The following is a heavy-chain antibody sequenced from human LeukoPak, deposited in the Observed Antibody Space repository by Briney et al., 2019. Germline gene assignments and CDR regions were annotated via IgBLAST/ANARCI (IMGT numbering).Heavy chain of an antibody. V-gene: IGHV4-4*07. Sequence: SETLSLTCTVSGGSISSYYWSWIRQPAGKGLEWIGRIYTSGSTNYNPSLKSRVTMSVDTSKNQFSLKLSSVTAADTAVYYCARDKGYGGNPNNWFDPWGQGTLVTVSS. CDR1: GGSISSYY. CDR3: ARDKGYGGNPNNWFDP. J-gene: IGHJ5*02. D-gene: IGHD4-23*01. CDR2: IYTSGST.